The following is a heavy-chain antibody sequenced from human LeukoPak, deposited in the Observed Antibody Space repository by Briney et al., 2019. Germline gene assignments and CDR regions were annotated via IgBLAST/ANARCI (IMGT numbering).Heavy chain of an antibody. CDR1: GFTFSSYA. CDR3: ARDLRCSGGSCYYYYYYYYGMDV. CDR2: ISYDESNK. V-gene: IGHV3-30-3*01. D-gene: IGHD2-15*01. J-gene: IGHJ6*02. Sequence: AGGSLRLSCAASGFTFSSYAMHWVRQAPGKGLEWVAVISYDESNKYYADSVKGRFTISRDNSKNTLYLQMNSLRAEDTAVYYCARDLRCSGGSCYYYYYYYYGMDVWGQGTTVTVSS.